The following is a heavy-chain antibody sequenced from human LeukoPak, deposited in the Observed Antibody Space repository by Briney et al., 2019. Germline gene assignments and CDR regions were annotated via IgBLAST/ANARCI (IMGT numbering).Heavy chain of an antibody. CDR3: ARERGGPYCTNGICRNRYYYGMDV. D-gene: IGHD2-8*01. CDR2: IYYSGST. CDR1: GGSISSSRYY. V-gene: IGHV4-39*07. Sequence: PSETLSLTCTVSGGSISSSRYYWAWIRQPPGKGLEWIGRIYYSGSTHYNPSQKSRVTISVDTSKNQFFLKLSAVTAADTAMYYCARERGGPYCTNGICRNRYYYGMDVWGQGTTVTVSS. J-gene: IGHJ6*02.